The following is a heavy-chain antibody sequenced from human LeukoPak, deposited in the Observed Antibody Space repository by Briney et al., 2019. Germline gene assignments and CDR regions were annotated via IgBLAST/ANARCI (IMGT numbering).Heavy chain of an antibody. CDR2: ISYDGSNK. J-gene: IGHJ5*02. CDR1: GFTFSSYA. Sequence: GGSLRLSCAASGFTFSSYAMHWVRQAPGKGLEWVAVISYDGSNKYYADSVKGRFTISRDNSKNTLYLQMNSLRAEGTAVYYCARDLYSSSSGPWGQGTLVTVSS. CDR3: ARDLYSSSSGP. D-gene: IGHD6-6*01. V-gene: IGHV3-30-3*01.